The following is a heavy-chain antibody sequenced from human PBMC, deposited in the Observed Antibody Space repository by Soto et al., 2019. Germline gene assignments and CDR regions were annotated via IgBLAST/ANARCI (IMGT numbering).Heavy chain of an antibody. CDR2: IESGGST. J-gene: IGHJ6*04. CDR1: GFTVSSTY. V-gene: IGHV3-53*02. Sequence: EEQLVETGGGVIQRGGSLRLSCNASGFTVSSTYMSWVRQAPGMGLEWVAVIESGGSTHYADSVKGRFTISRDIPKNIIYFQLHPLEPENTAVYNGAKNLGPLGLLNSSSTVLTFWGKGPRSPSPQ. D-gene: IGHD3-16*01. CDR3: AKNLGPLGLLNSSSTVLTF.